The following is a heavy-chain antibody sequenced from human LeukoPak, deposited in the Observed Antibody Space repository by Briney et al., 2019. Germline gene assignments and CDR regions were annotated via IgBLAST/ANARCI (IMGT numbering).Heavy chain of an antibody. CDR3: ARGYSGNDLGPADL. CDR2: IGPAGDT. Sequence: GRSLRLYCSASGFTLSRYDMHLVGHGAGKVLAWVSAIGPAGDTYYPDSVKGRFSISRENAKNSLYLQMNSLGAGDTAMYFCARGYSGNDLGPADLWGQGTLVSVSS. D-gene: IGHD5-12*01. V-gene: IGHV3-13*01. CDR1: GFTLSRYD. J-gene: IGHJ5*02.